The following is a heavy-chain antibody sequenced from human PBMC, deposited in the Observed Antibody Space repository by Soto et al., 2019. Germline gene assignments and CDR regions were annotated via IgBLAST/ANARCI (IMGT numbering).Heavy chain of an antibody. V-gene: IGHV1-69*13. CDR2: IIPIFGTA. J-gene: IGHJ6*02. D-gene: IGHD1-26*01. CDR3: AASFGELLTYYYYGMDV. Sequence: SVKVSCKASGGTFSSYAISWVRQAPGQGLEWMGGIIPIFGTANYAQKFQGRVTITADESTSTAYMELSSLRSEDTAVYYCAASFGELLTYYYYGMDVWGQGTTVTVSS. CDR1: GGTFSSYA.